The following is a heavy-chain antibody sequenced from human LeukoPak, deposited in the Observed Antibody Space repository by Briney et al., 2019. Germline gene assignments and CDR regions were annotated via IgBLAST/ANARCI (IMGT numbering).Heavy chain of an antibody. D-gene: IGHD2-15*01. V-gene: IGHV1-18*01. Sequence: ASVKVSCKASGYTFTSYGISWVRQAPGQGLEWMGWISAYNGNANYAQKLQGRVTMTTDTSTSTAYMELRSLRSDDTAVYYCARDPPRIVVVVAATNYYGMDVWGQGTTVTVSS. J-gene: IGHJ6*02. CDR2: ISAYNGNA. CDR3: ARDPPRIVVVVAATNYYGMDV. CDR1: GYTFTSYG.